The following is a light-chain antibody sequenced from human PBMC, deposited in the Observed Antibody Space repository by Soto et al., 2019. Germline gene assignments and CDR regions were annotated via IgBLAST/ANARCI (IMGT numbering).Light chain of an antibody. J-gene: IGLJ2*01. V-gene: IGLV1-44*01. CDR2: SNN. CDR3: AAWDDSLNGPG. CDR1: SSNIGSNT. Sequence: QSVLTQPHSASGTPGQRVTISCSGSSSNIGSNTGNWYQQLPGTAPKLHIYSNNQRPSGVPDPFSGSKSGTSASLDISGLQSEDEADYYCAAWDDSLNGPGFGGGTKLTVL.